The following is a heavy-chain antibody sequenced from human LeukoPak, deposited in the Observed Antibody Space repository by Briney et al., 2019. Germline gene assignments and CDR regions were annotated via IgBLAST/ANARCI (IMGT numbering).Heavy chain of an antibody. J-gene: IGHJ6*03. CDR1: GYTFTSYG. CDR3: ARAHRYDSASGDYYYFYYLDA. D-gene: IGHD2-21*02. CDR2: ISAYNDNT. V-gene: IGHV1-18*01. Sequence: ASVKVSCKASGYTFTSYGINWVRQAPGQGLEWMGWISAYNDNTNYAQKLQGRVTMTTDTSTSTVYMELRSLRSDDTAVYYCARAHRYDSASGDYYYFYYLDAWGKGTTVTISS.